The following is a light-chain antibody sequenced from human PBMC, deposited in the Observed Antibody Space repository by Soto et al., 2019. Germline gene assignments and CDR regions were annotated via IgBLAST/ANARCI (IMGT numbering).Light chain of an antibody. CDR3: QQYGRPPRAT. CDR2: DAS. Sequence: IVLTQSPATLSVSPGERATLSCRASQSVSSYLAWYQQKPGQAPRLLIYDASNRATGIPDRFSGGGSGTDFTLSISKVEPEDFAVYYCQQYGRPPRATFGQGTRLEIK. CDR1: QSVSSY. V-gene: IGKV3-20*01. J-gene: IGKJ5*01.